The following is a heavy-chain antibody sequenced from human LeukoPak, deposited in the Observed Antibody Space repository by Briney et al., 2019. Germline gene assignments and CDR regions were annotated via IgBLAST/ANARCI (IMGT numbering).Heavy chain of an antibody. J-gene: IGHJ4*02. Sequence: ASVNVSCKASVGTFSSYAISGVRQAPGQGLEGMGRIIPILGIANYAQKFQGRVTITADKSTSTAYVQLRSLRSEGTAVCYCARLIIAAAGEDFDYRGQGALVTVSP. CDR2: IIPILGIA. V-gene: IGHV1-69*04. CDR1: VGTFSSYA. D-gene: IGHD6-13*01. CDR3: ARLIIAAAGEDFDY.